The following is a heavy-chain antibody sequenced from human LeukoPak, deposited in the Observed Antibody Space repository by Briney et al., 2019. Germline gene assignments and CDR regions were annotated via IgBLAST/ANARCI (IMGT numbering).Heavy chain of an antibody. CDR2: IWYDGSNK. J-gene: IGHJ4*02. D-gene: IGHD5-12*01. V-gene: IGHV3-30*02. CDR1: GFTFSSYG. CDR3: AGIYSGYDGLFDY. Sequence: GGSLRLSCAASGFTFSSYGMHWVRQAPGKGLEWVAVIWYDGSNKYYADSVKGRFTISRDNSKNTLYLQMNSLRAEDTAVYYCAGIYSGYDGLFDYWGQGTLVTVSS.